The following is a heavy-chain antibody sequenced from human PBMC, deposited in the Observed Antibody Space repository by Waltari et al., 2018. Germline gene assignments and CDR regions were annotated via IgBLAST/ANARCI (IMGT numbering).Heavy chain of an antibody. D-gene: IGHD3-10*01. CDR3: AKDYGSGTPQPESAFDI. CDR1: GFTFDDYA. V-gene: IGHV3-43D*03. CDR2: ISWDGGST. J-gene: IGHJ3*02. Sequence: EVQLVESGGVVVQPGGSLRLSCAASGFTFDDYAMHWVRQAPGQGLEWVSLISWDGGSTYYADSVKGRFTISRDNSKNSLYLQMNSLRAEDTALYYCAKDYGSGTPQPESAFDIWGQGTMVTVSS.